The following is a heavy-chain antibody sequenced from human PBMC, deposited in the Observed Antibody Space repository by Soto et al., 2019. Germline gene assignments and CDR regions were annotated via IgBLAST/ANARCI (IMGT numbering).Heavy chain of an antibody. Sequence: GESLKISCKGSGYSFTSYWIGWVRQMPGKGLEWMGIIYPGDSDTRYSPSFQGQVTISADKSISTAYLQWSSLKASDTAMYYCARHDILTGYYKGANYYYYYYMDGWGKGTTVTVSS. V-gene: IGHV5-51*01. CDR1: GYSFTSYW. CDR3: ARHDILTGYYKGANYYYYYYMDG. CDR2: IYPGDSDT. J-gene: IGHJ6*03. D-gene: IGHD3-9*01.